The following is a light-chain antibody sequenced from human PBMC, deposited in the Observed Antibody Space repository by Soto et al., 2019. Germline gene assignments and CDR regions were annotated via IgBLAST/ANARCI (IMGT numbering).Light chain of an antibody. J-gene: IGKJ1*01. V-gene: IGKV1-39*01. CDR3: QQNYGTPGT. CDR2: GAN. CDR1: QSISRY. Sequence: DIQLTQSPSSLSASVGDRITITCRSSQSISRYLNWYQQRPGTAPKVLIFGANSLQSGVPSRFSGSGSGTEFTLTISSLQPEDFATYCCQQNYGTPGTFGQGTKVDVK.